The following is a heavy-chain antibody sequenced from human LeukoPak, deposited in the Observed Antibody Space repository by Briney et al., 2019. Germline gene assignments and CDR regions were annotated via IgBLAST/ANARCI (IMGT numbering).Heavy chain of an antibody. Sequence: GESLKISCKGSGYRFTTYWIGWVRQMPGKGLEWMGIIYPGDSDTRYSPSFQGQVTISADKSISTAYLQWSSLKASDTAMYYCARHVPRDYYDSSGYFDYWGQGTLVTVSS. CDR3: ARHVPRDYYDSSGYFDY. CDR1: GYRFTTYW. CDR2: IYPGDSDT. J-gene: IGHJ4*02. D-gene: IGHD3-22*01. V-gene: IGHV5-51*01.